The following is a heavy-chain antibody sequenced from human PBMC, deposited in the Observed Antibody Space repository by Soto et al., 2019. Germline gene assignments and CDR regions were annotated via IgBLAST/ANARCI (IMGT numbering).Heavy chain of an antibody. CDR3: ARGSRGPRWFDP. J-gene: IGHJ5*02. CDR2: IDYIGTT. D-gene: IGHD5-12*01. V-gene: IGHV4-30-4*01. Sequence: NPSETLSLTCTVFGASITRYNPYWTWLRQRPGKGLECIGYIDYIGTTNYSPSLQSRVTISVDKSKNQFSLNLTSVTAADTAVYYCARGSRGPRWFDPWGQGALVTVSS. CDR1: GASITRYNPY.